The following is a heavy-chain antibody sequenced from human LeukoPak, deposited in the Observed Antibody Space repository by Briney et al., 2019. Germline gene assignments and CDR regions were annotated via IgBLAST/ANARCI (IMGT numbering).Heavy chain of an antibody. D-gene: IGHD1-26*01. V-gene: IGHV4-30-2*01. J-gene: IGHJ6*02. Sequence: SQTLSLTCAVSGGSISSGGYSWSWIRQPPGKGLEWIGYIYHSGSTYYNPSLKSRVTISVDRSKNQFSLKLSSVTAADTAVYYCARGGNYYYYGMDVWGQGTTVTVSS. CDR2: IYHSGST. CDR1: GGSISSGGYS. CDR3: ARGGNYYYYGMDV.